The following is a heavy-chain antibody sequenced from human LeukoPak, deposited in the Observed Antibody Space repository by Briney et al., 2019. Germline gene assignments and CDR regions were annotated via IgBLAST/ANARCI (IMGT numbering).Heavy chain of an antibody. J-gene: IGHJ4*02. V-gene: IGHV4-59*01. CDR2: IYYSGST. D-gene: IGHD1-26*01. CDR1: GGSISSYY. Sequence: SETLSLTCTVSGGSISSYYWSWIRQPPGKGLEWIGYIYYSGSTNYNPSLKSRVTISVDTSKNQFSLKLSSVTAADTAVYYCARVSLSGSLDYWGQGTLVTVSS. CDR3: ARVSLSGSLDY.